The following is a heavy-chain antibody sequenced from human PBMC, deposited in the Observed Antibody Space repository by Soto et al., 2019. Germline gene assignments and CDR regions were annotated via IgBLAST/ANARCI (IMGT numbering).Heavy chain of an antibody. CDR2: IKSKTDGGTT. Sequence: GGSLRLSCAASGFTFSNAWMNWVRQAPGKGLEWVGRIKSKTDGGTTDYAAPVKGRFTISRDDSKNTLYLQMNSLKTEDTAVYYCTTDLSYYYDSSGYYRRDAFAIWGQGTIVTVSS. J-gene: IGHJ3*02. D-gene: IGHD3-22*01. V-gene: IGHV3-15*07. CDR1: GFTFSNAW. CDR3: TTDLSYYYDSSGYYRRDAFAI.